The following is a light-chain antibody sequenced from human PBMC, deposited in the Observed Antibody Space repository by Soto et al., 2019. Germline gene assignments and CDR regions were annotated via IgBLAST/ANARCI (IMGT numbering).Light chain of an antibody. CDR3: EQYGSSPPSIT. CDR1: QSVSSR. CDR2: GAS. J-gene: IGKJ5*01. V-gene: IGKV3-20*01. Sequence: EIVMTQSPGTLSLSPGERATLSFRASQSVSSRLAWYQQKPGQAPRLLISGASSRATGIPDRFTGSGSGTDLTLTISSLEPEDFAVYYCEQYGSSPPSITFGQGTRLEIK.